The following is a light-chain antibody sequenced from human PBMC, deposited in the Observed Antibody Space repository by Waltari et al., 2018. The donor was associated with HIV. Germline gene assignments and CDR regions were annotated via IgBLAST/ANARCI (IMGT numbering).Light chain of an antibody. CDR2: GDS. Sequence: QSVLTQPPSVSGAPGQRVTISCTGSSSNIGAGFGVHWYQQLPGTAPKLLIYGDSKRPSGVPDRFSGSKSGTSASLAITGLQSEDEADYYCQSYDSSLSTAVVFGGGTKLTVL. CDR3: QSYDSSLSTAVV. J-gene: IGLJ2*01. CDR1: SSNIGAGFG. V-gene: IGLV1-40*01.